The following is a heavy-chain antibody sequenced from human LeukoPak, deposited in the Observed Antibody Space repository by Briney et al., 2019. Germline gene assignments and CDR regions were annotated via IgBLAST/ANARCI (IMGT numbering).Heavy chain of an antibody. CDR3: VKEGSYYLDV. V-gene: IGHV1-69*05. CDR2: IIPIFGTA. CDR1: GGTFSSYA. J-gene: IGHJ6*03. Sequence: GASVKVSCKASGGTFSSYAISWVRQAPGQGLEWMGGIIPIFGTANYAQKFQGRVTITTDESTSTAYMELSSPRAEDTAIYYCVKEGSYYLDVWGKGTTVTVSS.